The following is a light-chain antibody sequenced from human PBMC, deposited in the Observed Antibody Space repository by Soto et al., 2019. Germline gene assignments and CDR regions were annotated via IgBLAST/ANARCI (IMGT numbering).Light chain of an antibody. CDR1: SSDVGGYYY. CDR2: DVS. CDR3: CSYAGSYTVV. Sequence: QSVLTQPRSVSGSPGQSVTISCTGTSSDVGGYYYVSWYQQHPGNAPKLMIYDVSKRPSGVPDRFSGSKSGNTASLTISGLQAEDEADYYCCSYAGSYTVVFGTGTKLPVL. V-gene: IGLV2-11*01. J-gene: IGLJ1*01.